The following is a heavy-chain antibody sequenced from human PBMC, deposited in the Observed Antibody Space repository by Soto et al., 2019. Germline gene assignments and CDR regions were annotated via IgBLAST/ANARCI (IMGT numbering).Heavy chain of an antibody. CDR3: ARTGRYYDFWSGYYQTLVAFDI. Sequence: QVQLQQWGAGLLKPSETLSLTCAVYGGSFSGYYWSWIRQPPGKGLEWMGEINHSGSTNYNPSLKSRVTISVDTSKNQFSLKLSSVTAADTAVYDYARTGRYYDFWSGYYQTLVAFDIWGQGTMVTVSS. V-gene: IGHV4-34*01. D-gene: IGHD3-3*01. CDR2: INHSGST. J-gene: IGHJ3*02. CDR1: GGSFSGYY.